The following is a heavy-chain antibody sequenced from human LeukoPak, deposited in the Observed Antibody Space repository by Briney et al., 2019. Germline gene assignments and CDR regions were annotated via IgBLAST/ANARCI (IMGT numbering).Heavy chain of an antibody. CDR1: GVTFSNAW. CDR2: IESKTNGGTT. V-gene: IGHV3-15*04. J-gene: IGHJ4*02. D-gene: IGHD6-13*01. CDR3: SAGGGTADF. Sequence: GGSLRLPCAASGVTFSNAWMSWVRQAPGKGLEWVGRIESKTNGGTTDYAAPVKGRFIISRDDAMNMVYLQMNSLKIEDTAVYYCSAGGGTADFWGQGTLVTVSS.